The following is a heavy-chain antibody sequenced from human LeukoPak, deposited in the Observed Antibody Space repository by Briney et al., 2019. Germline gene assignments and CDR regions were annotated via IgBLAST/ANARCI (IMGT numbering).Heavy chain of an antibody. J-gene: IGHJ4*02. CDR3: VGYDSSGYYKLDY. CDR2: ISDDGSKK. V-gene: IGHV3-30*03. CDR1: GFTVSTYG. Sequence: GGSLRLSCVASGFTVSTYGMHWVRQASGEGLQWVSSISDDGSKKYYADSVKGRFSISRDNSKNTLYLEMSSLRAEDTAVYYCVGYDSSGYYKLDYWGQGALVTVSS. D-gene: IGHD3-22*01.